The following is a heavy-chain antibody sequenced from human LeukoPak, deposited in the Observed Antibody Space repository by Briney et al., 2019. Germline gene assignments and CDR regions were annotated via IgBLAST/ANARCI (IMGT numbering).Heavy chain of an antibody. CDR3: AKDSMVYRSSTSCYPDY. J-gene: IGHJ4*02. CDR2: IRYDGSNK. D-gene: IGHD2-2*01. CDR1: GFTFSSYG. V-gene: IGHV3-30*02. Sequence: GGSLRLSCAASGFTFSSYGMHWFRQAPGKGLEWVAFIRYDGSNKYYADSVKGRFTISRDNSKNTLYLQMNSLRAEDTAVYYCAKDSMVYRSSTSCYPDYWGQGTLVTVSS.